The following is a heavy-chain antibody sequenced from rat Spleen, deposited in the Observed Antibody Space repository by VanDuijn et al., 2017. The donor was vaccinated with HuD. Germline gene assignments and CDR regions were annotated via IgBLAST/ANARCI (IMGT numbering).Heavy chain of an antibody. J-gene: IGHJ4*01. Sequence: QVQLKESGPGLVQPSETLSLTCTVSGFSLTNYSVSWVRQPSGKGPEWMGRMWYDGDTAYNSALKSRLSISRDTSKNQVFLKMNSLQADDTGTYYCTRDRMGVTTAYVMAAWGQGVSVTVSS. CDR1: GFSLTNYS. D-gene: IGHD1-7*01. CDR2: MWYDGDT. V-gene: IGHV2-63*01. CDR3: TRDRMGVTTAYVMAA.